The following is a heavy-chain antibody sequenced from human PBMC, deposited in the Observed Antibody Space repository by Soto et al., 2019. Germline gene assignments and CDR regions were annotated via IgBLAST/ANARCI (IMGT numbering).Heavy chain of an antibody. Sequence: ASVKVSCKASGYTFTSYAMHWVRQAPGQRLEWMGWSNAGNGNTKYSQEFQGRVTITRDTSASTVYMELNNLSPDDTAVYYCGRGRSGQIVVFYWGQGTPVTVSS. J-gene: IGHJ4*02. CDR1: GYTFTSYA. CDR2: SNAGNGNT. V-gene: IGHV1-3*02. CDR3: GRGRSGQIVVFY. D-gene: IGHD1-26*01.